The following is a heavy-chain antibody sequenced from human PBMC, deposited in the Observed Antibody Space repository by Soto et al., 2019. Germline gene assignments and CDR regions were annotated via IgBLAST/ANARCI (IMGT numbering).Heavy chain of an antibody. CDR3: ARDGVNNWNYGRDV. J-gene: IGHJ6*02. D-gene: IGHD1-20*01. Sequence: QVQLQESGPGLVKPSETLSLTCTVSGGSVSSGSYYWSWIRQPPGKGLEWIGYIYYSGSTNYNPSLKSRVTISVDTSKNQFSLKLSSVTAADTAVYYCARDGVNNWNYGRDVWGQGTTVTVSS. V-gene: IGHV4-61*01. CDR2: IYYSGST. CDR1: GGSVSSGSYY.